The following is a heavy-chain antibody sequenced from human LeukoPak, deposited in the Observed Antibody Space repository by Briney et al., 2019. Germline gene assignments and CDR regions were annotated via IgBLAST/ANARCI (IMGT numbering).Heavy chain of an antibody. D-gene: IGHD5-18*01. Sequence: GLSLGLSCAASVFTFNTHAMRWVRQAPGKGLEWGSGISGNGDSTYYSTQAKGRFTISRANSQNTLYLQLRSLRGEATAVYYRAKDKGYSYYYLDYWGQGNLVTVSS. V-gene: IGHV3-23*01. CDR3: AKDKGYSYYYLDY. J-gene: IGHJ4*02. CDR1: VFTFNTHA. CDR2: ISGNGDST.